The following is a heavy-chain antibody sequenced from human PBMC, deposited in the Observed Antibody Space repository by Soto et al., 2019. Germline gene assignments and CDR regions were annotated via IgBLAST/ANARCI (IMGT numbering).Heavy chain of an antibody. Sequence: QVHLVQSGAEVKKAGSSVKVSCKASGDTFRNYSITWVRQAPGQGLEWVGRIIPILVITNAAQKFQGRVTFTADKLTSTVNMELSSLRSGDTAVYYCARGRVDNYWLGDSGMDVWGQGTTVIVSS. D-gene: IGHD3-9*01. CDR1: GDTFRNYS. CDR3: ARGRVDNYWLGDSGMDV. CDR2: IIPILVIT. J-gene: IGHJ6*02. V-gene: IGHV1-69*02.